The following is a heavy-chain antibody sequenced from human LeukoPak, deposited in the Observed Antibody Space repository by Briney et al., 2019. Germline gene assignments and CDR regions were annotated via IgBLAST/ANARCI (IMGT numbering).Heavy chain of an antibody. V-gene: IGHV4-31*03. CDR1: GGSISSGGYY. CDR3: ARSSTTTHSSSWYLGFDY. J-gene: IGHJ4*02. Sequence: SETLSLTCTVSGGSISSGGYYWSWIRQHPGKGLEWIGYIYYSGSTYYNPSLKSRVTISVDTSKNQFSLKLSSVTAADTAVYYCARSSTTTHSSSWYLGFDYWGQGTLVTVSS. D-gene: IGHD6-13*01. CDR2: IYYSGST.